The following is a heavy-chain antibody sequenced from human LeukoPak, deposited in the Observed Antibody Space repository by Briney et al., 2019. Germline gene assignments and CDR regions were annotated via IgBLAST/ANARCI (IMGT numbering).Heavy chain of an antibody. CDR2: ISASGSAT. D-gene: IGHD3-22*01. CDR3: AYYDSSGYYYGRLRY. V-gene: IGHV3-23*01. CDR1: GFIFSNYG. J-gene: IGHJ4*02. Sequence: GGSLRLSCAASGFIFSNYGMNWVRQAPGKGLEWVAAISASGSATSYADSVKGRFTISRDNSKNTLYLHMNSLRAEDTAVYFCAYYDSSGYYYGRLRYWGQGTPVTVSS.